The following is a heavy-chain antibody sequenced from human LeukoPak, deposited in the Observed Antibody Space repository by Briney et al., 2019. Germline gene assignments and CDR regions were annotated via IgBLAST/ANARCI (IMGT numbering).Heavy chain of an antibody. CDR2: VDLEDGDT. CDR3: ARGSRSFDWLRSYFDF. J-gene: IGHJ4*02. CDR1: GYTFNDYY. Sequence: ASVKVSCKASGYTFNDYYIHWVQQAPGKGLEWMERVDLEDGDTIYAEKFQGRVTITADTSTDTAFMDLSSLTSFDTAVYYCARGSRSFDWLRSYFDFWGQGTLVSVSP. D-gene: IGHD3-9*01. V-gene: IGHV1-69-2*01.